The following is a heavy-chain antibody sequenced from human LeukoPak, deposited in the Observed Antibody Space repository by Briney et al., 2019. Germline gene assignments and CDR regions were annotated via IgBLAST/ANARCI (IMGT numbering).Heavy chain of an antibody. CDR3: ARVSLQNIVVVPAAQPYYYYYMDV. Sequence: GGSLRLSCAASGFTFSSYWMSWVRQAPGKGLEWVANIKQDGSGKYYVDSVKGRFTISRDNAKNSLYLQMNSLRAEDTAVYYCARVSLQNIVVVPAAQPYYYYYMDVWGKGTTVTVSS. D-gene: IGHD2-2*01. J-gene: IGHJ6*03. CDR2: IKQDGSGK. V-gene: IGHV3-7*01. CDR1: GFTFSSYW.